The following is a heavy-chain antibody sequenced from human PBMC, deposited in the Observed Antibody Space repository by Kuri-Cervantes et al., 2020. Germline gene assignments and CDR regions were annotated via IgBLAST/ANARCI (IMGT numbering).Heavy chain of an antibody. CDR3: VRHSDKQVVVAAFDI. CDR2: INHSGST. CDR1: GGSFSGYY. J-gene: IGHJ3*02. Sequence: GSLRLSCAVYGGSFSGYYWSWIRQPPGKGLEWIGEINHSGSTNYNPSLKSRVTISVDTSKNQFSPKLSSVTAADTAVYYCVRHSDKQVVVAAFDIWGQGTMVTVSS. D-gene: IGHD6-6*01. V-gene: IGHV4-34*01.